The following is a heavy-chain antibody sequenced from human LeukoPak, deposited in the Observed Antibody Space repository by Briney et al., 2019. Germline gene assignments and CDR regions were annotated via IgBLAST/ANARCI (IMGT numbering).Heavy chain of an antibody. D-gene: IGHD3-22*01. Sequence: GGSLRLSCAASGFTFSNFGINWVRQAPGKGLEWVSVIYSGGTTYYADSVKGRFTISRDNRKNTLYLQMNSLRAEDTAVYYCARTRTYSYDSSGHYYPTHFDYWGQGTLVTVSS. CDR2: IYSGGTT. J-gene: IGHJ4*02. CDR3: ARTRTYSYDSSGHYYPTHFDY. V-gene: IGHV3-66*01. CDR1: GFTFSNFG.